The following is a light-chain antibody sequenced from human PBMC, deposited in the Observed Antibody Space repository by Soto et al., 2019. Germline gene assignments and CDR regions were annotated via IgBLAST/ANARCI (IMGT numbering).Light chain of an antibody. J-gene: IGKJ1*01. CDR2: AAS. Sequence: DIQMTQSPSSLSASAGDRVTITCRASQGIRHDLGWYQQKPGKAPKRVIYAASSLQSGVPSRFTGGGTGTEFTRTIRSLQPEDFATYYCLQHKSYVRTFGQGTKVEIK. CDR3: LQHKSYVRT. V-gene: IGKV1-17*01. CDR1: QGIRHD.